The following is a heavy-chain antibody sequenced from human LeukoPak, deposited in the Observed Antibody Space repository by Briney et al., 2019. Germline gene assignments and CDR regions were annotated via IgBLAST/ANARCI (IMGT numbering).Heavy chain of an antibody. CDR3: ARDYRPDLGDHEI. CDR2: ISGYDGVT. Sequence: ASVNVSFKASGYIFGSYGMNWVRQAPGQGLEWVGWISGYDGVTNYAQALRGRVTMTTATSTTTVYMHLRDLRSDDTAVYYCARDYRPDLGDHEIWGQGTMVTVSS. V-gene: IGHV1-18*01. D-gene: IGHD4-17*01. J-gene: IGHJ3*02. CDR1: GYIFGSYG.